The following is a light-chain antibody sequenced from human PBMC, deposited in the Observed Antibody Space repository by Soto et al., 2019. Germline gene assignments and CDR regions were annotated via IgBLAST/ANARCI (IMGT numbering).Light chain of an antibody. CDR3: QQADSSPLT. CDR1: QSISNW. CDR2: HAS. V-gene: IGKV1-5*01. Sequence: IQRHQYTSNLRASLGDRVTITGRASQSISNWLAWYQQKPGTAPKMLIYHASTLESGVPSRFSGIVSGTELTLTLSSLKHDDLATYYCQQADSSPLTFCGGTKVDIK. J-gene: IGKJ4*01.